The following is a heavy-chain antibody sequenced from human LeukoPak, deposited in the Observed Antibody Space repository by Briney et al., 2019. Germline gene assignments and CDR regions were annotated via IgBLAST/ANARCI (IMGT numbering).Heavy chain of an antibody. J-gene: IGHJ4*02. CDR3: ARDQYCTSTSCYLYFDY. V-gene: IGHV1-2*02. D-gene: IGHD2-2*01. Sequence: GASVKVSCKASGYTLTGYYMHWVRQAPGQGLEWMGWINPNSGSTNYAQKFQGRVTMTRDTSISTAYMELSRLRSDDTAIYYCARDQYCTSTSCYLYFDYWGQGTLVTVSS. CDR2: INPNSGST. CDR1: GYTLTGYY.